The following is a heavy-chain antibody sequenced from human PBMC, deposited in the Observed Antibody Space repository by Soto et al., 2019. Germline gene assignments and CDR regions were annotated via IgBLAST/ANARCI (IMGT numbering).Heavy chain of an antibody. V-gene: IGHV1-69*13. D-gene: IGHD2-2*01. CDR1: GGPFSSYA. CDR3: ARRYCSSTSCYYYYGMDV. CDR2: IIPIFGTA. Sequence: ASSVKVSCKASGGPFSSYAISWVRQAPGQGLEWMGGIIPIFGTANYAQKFQGRVTITADESTSTAYMELSSLRSEDTAVYFCARRYCSSTSCYYYYGMDVWGQGTTVTVS. J-gene: IGHJ6*02.